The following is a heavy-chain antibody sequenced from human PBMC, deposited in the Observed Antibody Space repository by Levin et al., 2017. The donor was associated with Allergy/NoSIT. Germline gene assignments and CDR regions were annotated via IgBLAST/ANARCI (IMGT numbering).Heavy chain of an antibody. CDR1: GFTFSSYA. J-gene: IGHJ4*02. D-gene: IGHD3-10*01. CDR2: ISGSGAST. CDR3: AKGSAFFFGSGTYNHLDY. Sequence: GGSLRLSCAASGFTFSSYAMTWVRQAPGMGLEWVSDISGSGASTDYADSVKGRFTMSRDNSKNTVFLHMDSLRAEDTAVYYCAKGSAFFFGSGTYNHLDYWGQGTLVTVSS. V-gene: IGHV3-23*01.